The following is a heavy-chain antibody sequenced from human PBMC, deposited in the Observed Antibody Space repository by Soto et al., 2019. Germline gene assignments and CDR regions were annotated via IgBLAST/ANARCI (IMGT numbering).Heavy chain of an antibody. CDR3: ARAFGDYLSHNWFDP. J-gene: IGHJ5*02. CDR1: GGSISSGDYY. CDR2: IYYSGST. D-gene: IGHD4-17*01. Sequence: PSETLSLTCTVSGGSISSGDYYWSWIRQHPGKGLEWIGYIYYSGSTNYNPSLKSRVTISVDTSKNQFSLKLSSVTAADTAVYYCARAFGDYLSHNWFDPWGQGTLVTVSS. V-gene: IGHV4-61*08.